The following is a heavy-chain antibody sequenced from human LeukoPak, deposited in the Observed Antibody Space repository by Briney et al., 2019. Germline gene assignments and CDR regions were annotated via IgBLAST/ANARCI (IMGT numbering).Heavy chain of an antibody. J-gene: IGHJ3*02. Sequence: GGSLRLSCAASGFTFSSYGMHWVRQAPGKGLEWVAVIWYDGSNKYYADSVKGRFTISRDNSKNTLYLQMSSLRAEDTAVYYCAKGGGPYCGGDCYWADAFDIWGQGTMVTVSS. CDR3: AKGGGPYCGGDCYWADAFDI. V-gene: IGHV3-33*06. CDR2: IWYDGSNK. D-gene: IGHD2-21*02. CDR1: GFTFSSYG.